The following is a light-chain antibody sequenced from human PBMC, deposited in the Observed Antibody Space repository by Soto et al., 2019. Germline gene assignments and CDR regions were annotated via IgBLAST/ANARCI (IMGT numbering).Light chain of an antibody. J-gene: IGKJ4*01. CDR1: QSISSY. CDR2: AAS. CDR3: QHRYSTPLT. Sequence: DIQMTQSPSSLSASVGDRVTITCRASQSISSYLNWYQQKPGKAPKLLIYAASSLQSGVPSRFSGSGSGTDFTLTISSLQPEDFATYYCQHRYSTPLTFGGGTKVEIK. V-gene: IGKV1-39*01.